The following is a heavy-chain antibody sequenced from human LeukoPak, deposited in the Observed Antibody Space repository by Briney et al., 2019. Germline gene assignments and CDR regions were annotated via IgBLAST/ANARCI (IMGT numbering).Heavy chain of an antibody. CDR3: AREGYCSGTSCYNSNY. D-gene: IGHD2-2*02. J-gene: IGHJ4*02. Sequence: SETLSLTCAVYGGSFRGYYWSWIRQPPGKGLELIGEINHSGSSNYNPSLKSRVTISLDTSKNQFSLNLSSVTAADTAVYYCAREGYCSGTSCYNSNYWGQGTLVTVSS. CDR1: GGSFRGYY. V-gene: IGHV4-34*01. CDR2: INHSGSS.